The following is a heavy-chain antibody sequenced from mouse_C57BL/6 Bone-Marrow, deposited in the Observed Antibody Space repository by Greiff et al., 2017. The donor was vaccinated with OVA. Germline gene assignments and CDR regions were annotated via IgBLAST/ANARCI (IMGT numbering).Heavy chain of an antibody. CDR1: GYTFTSYW. D-gene: IGHD1-1*01. J-gene: IGHJ2*01. Sequence: QVQLQQPGAELVKPGASVKMSCKASGYTFTSYWITWVKQRPGQGLEWIGDIYPGSGSTNYNEKFKSKATLTVDTSSSTAYMQLSSLTSEDSAVYYCAREGLITTVVAPTDWGQGTTLTVSS. V-gene: IGHV1-55*01. CDR3: AREGLITTVVAPTD. CDR2: IYPGSGST.